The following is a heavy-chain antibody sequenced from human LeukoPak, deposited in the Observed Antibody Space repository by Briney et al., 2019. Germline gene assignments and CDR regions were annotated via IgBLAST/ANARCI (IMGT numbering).Heavy chain of an antibody. CDR3: ARDVWYRFDS. D-gene: IGHD1-14*01. CDR2: ISANSGNT. CDR1: GYTFTTNG. V-gene: IGHV1-18*01. Sequence: GASVKVSCKPSGYTFTTNGISWGRQAPGQGLEWMGWISANSGNTNYAQNLQGRVTLTTDTSTSTAYMELRSLTSDDTAVYYCARDVWYRFDSWGQGTLVTVSS. J-gene: IGHJ5*01.